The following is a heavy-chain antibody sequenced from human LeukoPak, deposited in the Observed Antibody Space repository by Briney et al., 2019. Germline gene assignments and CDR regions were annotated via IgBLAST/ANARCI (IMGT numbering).Heavy chain of an antibody. CDR1: GFFFNDYY. D-gene: IGHD5-12*01. Sequence: GGSLRLSCAASGFFFNDYYMSWIRQAPGKGLEWVAYVSGSGGTLYYADSVQGRSTISRHNVKKSLYLQMDNLRVDDTAVYCCARGVAKISWGQGTLVTVSS. V-gene: IGHV3-11*01. CDR3: ARGVAKIS. J-gene: IGHJ5*02. CDR2: VSGSGGTL.